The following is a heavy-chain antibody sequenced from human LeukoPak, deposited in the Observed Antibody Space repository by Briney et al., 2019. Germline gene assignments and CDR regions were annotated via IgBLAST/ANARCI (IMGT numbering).Heavy chain of an antibody. CDR3: ARDPGMIFDY. CDR1: GGSISSSSYY. D-gene: IGHD3-10*01. Sequence: PSETLSLTCTVSGGSISSSSYYWGWIRQPPGKGLEWIGSIYYSGSTYYNPSLKSRVTISVDTSKNQFSLKLSSVTAADTAVYYCARDPGMIFDYWGQGTLVTVSS. CDR2: IYYSGST. J-gene: IGHJ4*02. V-gene: IGHV4-39*07.